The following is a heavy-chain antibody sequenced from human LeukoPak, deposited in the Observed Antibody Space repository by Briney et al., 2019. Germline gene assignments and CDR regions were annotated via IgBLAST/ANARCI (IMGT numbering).Heavy chain of an antibody. Sequence: GGSLRLSCAASGFTFSSYSMNWVRQAPGKGLEWISYITSSSSSIHYADSVKGRFTVSRDNAKNSVHLQMNSLRDEDTAVNYCARHYYGSGSVDYWGQGTLVTVSS. CDR2: ITSSSSSI. J-gene: IGHJ4*02. D-gene: IGHD3-10*01. V-gene: IGHV3-48*02. CDR1: GFTFSSYS. CDR3: ARHYYGSGSVDY.